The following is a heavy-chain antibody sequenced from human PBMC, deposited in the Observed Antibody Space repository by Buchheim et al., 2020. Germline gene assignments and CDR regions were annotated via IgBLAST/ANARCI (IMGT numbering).Heavy chain of an antibody. J-gene: IGHJ6*03. CDR3: ARSPDSYYDFWSGSTYYYYYYMDV. V-gene: IGHV1-18*01. D-gene: IGHD3-3*01. Sequence: QVQLVQSGAEVKKPGASVKVSCKASGYTFTSYGISWVRQAPGQGLEWMGWISAYNGNTNYAQKLQGRVTMTTDTSTRTAYLELRSLRSDDTAVYYCARSPDSYYDFWSGSTYYYYYYMDVWGKGTT. CDR1: GYTFTSYG. CDR2: ISAYNGNT.